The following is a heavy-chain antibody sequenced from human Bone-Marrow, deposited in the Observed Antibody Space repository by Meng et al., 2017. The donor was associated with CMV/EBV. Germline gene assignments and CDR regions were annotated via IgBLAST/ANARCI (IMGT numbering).Heavy chain of an antibody. J-gene: IGHJ6*02. V-gene: IGHV1-69*05. CDR3: ARPRGDFRIRRYDVHYYYGMDV. CDR1: GGTFSSYA. CDR2: IIPIFGTA. D-gene: IGHD2-15*01. Sequence: SVKVSCKASGGTFSSYAISWVRQAPGQGLEWMGGIIPIFGTANYAQKFQGRVTITTDESTSTAYMELSSLRSEDTAVYYCARPRGDFRIRRYDVHYYYGMDVWGQGTTATVSS.